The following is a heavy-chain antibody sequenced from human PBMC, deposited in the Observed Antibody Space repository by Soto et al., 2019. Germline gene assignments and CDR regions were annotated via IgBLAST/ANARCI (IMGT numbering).Heavy chain of an antibody. J-gene: IGHJ4*02. CDR1: GFTFSSYA. D-gene: IGHD6-19*01. V-gene: IGHV3-23*01. Sequence: GGSLRLSCAASGFTFSSYAMSWVRQAPGKGLEWVSAISGSGGSTYYADSVKGRFTISRDNSKNTLYLQMNSLRAEDTAVYYCAKFAMKWLVLKDYHYFDYWGQGTLVTVSS. CDR3: AKFAMKWLVLKDYHYFDY. CDR2: ISGSGGST.